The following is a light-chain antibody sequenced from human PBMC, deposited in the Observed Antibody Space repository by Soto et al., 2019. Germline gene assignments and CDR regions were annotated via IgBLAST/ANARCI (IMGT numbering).Light chain of an antibody. CDR1: QAIRND. CDR2: GAF. V-gene: IGKV1-6*02. CDR3: LQGYNYPWT. J-gene: IGKJ1*01. Sequence: AIQMTQSPSSLSASVGDRVTITCRVSQAIRNDLDWYQQKPGKAPRLLIYGAFKLQSGVPSRFSGSGSGTDFTLTISSLQPEDFATYYCLQGYNYPWTFGQGTKVEIK.